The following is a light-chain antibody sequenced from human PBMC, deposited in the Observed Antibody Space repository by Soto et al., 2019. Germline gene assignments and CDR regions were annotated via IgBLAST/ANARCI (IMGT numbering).Light chain of an antibody. V-gene: IGLV2-11*01. CDR1: SSDVGGFNY. Sequence: QSALTQPPSVAGSPGQSVTISWAGTSSDVGGFNYVSWYQHHPGKAPKLMIYDVSKRPSGVPDRFSGSKSGNTASLTISGLQAEDEADYYCCSYAGGYTHYVFATGTKVTVL. J-gene: IGLJ1*01. CDR2: DVS. CDR3: CSYAGGYTHYV.